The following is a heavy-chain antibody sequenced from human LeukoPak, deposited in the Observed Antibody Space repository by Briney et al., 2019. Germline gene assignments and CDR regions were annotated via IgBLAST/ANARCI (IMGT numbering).Heavy chain of an antibody. CDR3: AKGGYGDGRFDP. D-gene: IGHD4-17*01. CDR1: GFTFSSYS. V-gene: IGHV3-23*01. J-gene: IGHJ5*02. Sequence: SGGSLRLSCAASGFTFSSYSMNWVRQAPGKGLEWVSDISDSGGNTYYADSVKGRFSISRDNSKNMLYLQMNSLRSEDTAVYYCAKGGYGDGRFDPWGQGTLVIVSS. CDR2: ISDSGGNT.